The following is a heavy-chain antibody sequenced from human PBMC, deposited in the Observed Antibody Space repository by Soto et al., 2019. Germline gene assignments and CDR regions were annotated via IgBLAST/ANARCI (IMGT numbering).Heavy chain of an antibody. CDR3: ARLDEIHYYGMDV. J-gene: IGHJ6*02. CDR1: GGSVSSGSYY. Sequence: PSETLSLTCTVSGGSVSSGSYYWSWIRQPPGKGLEWIGYIYYSGSTNYNPSLKSRVTISVDTSKNQFSLKLSSVTAADTAVYYCARLDEIHYYGMDVWGQGITVTVSS. CDR2: IYYSGST. V-gene: IGHV4-61*01.